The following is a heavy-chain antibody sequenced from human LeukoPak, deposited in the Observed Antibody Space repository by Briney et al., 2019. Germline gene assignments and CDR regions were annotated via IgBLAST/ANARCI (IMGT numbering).Heavy chain of an antibody. CDR2: INSDGSST. J-gene: IGHJ4*02. CDR3: ARAKGFRAGPFDY. D-gene: IGHD3-10*01. CDR1: GFTFSSYL. Sequence: GGSLRLSCAASGFTFSSYLMHWVRQAPGKGLVWVSRINSDGSSTSYADSVKGRFTISRDNAKNTLYLQMNSLRAEDTAVYYCARAKGFRAGPFDYWGQGTLVTVSS. V-gene: IGHV3-74*01.